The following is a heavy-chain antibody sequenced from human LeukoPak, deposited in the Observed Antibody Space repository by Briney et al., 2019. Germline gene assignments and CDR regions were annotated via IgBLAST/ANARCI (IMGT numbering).Heavy chain of an antibody. V-gene: IGHV3-23*01. D-gene: IGHD4-17*01. J-gene: IGHJ4*02. CDR1: GFTFSTYA. CDR3: AKDLSVGDYMYYFDY. Sequence: GGSLRLSCAASGFTFSTYAMSWVRQAPGKGLEWVSGISGSGGSTFYADSVKGRFTISRDSSKNTLYLQMNGLRAEDTAVYYCAKDLSVGDYMYYFDYWGQGTLVTVSS. CDR2: ISGSGGST.